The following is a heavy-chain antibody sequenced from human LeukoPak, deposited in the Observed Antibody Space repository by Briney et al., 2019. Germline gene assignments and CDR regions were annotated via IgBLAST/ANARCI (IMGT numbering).Heavy chain of an antibody. J-gene: IGHJ4*02. D-gene: IGHD6-19*01. V-gene: IGHV1-8*01. CDR2: MNPNSGNT. Sequence: ASVKVSCKASGYTFTSYDINWVRQATGQGLEWMGWMNPNSGNTGYAQKFQGRVTMTRNTSISTAYMELSSLRSEDTAMYYCARVRLGAVAGEFDYWGQGTLVTVSS. CDR1: GYTFTSYD. CDR3: ARVRLGAVAGEFDY.